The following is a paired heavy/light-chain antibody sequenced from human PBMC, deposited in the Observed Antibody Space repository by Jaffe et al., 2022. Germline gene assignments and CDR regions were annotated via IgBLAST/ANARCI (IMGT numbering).Light chain of an antibody. CDR2: DAS. Sequence: EIVLTQSPATLSLSPGERATLSCRASQSVSSYLAWYQQKPGQAPRLLIYDASNRATGIPARFSGSGSGTDFTLTISSLEPEDFAVYYCQQRSNWPPVTFGGGTKVEIK. J-gene: IGKJ4*01. V-gene: IGKV3-11*01. CDR3: QQRSNWPPVT. CDR1: QSVSSY.
Heavy chain of an antibody. J-gene: IGHJ6*03. CDR1: GGSISSYY. CDR2: IYYSGST. D-gene: IGHD3-3*01. V-gene: IGHV4-59*01. Sequence: QVQLQESGPGLVKPSETLSLTCTVSGGSISSYYWSWIRQPPGKGLEWIGYIYYSGSTNYNPSLKSRVTISVDTSKNQFSLKLSSVTAADTAVYYCARDARKINYDFWSGYYYYMDVWGKGTTVTVSS. CDR3: ARDARKINYDFWSGYYYYMDV.